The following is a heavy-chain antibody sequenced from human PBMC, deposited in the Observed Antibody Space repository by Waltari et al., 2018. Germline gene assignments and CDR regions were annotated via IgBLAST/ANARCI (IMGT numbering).Heavy chain of an antibody. CDR1: NGSIRSYY. CDR2: VSYGGST. CDR3: ARSSAPYNSLES. Sequence: QVQLQESGPGLVKPSETLSLTCTVSNGSIRSYYWNWIRQPPGKGLEWLGYVSYGGSTNYNPSRMSRVTMLADTSKNQVSLKLSSVTAADTAVYYCARSSAPYNSLESWGQGTLLTVSS. D-gene: IGHD1-1*01. J-gene: IGHJ4*02. V-gene: IGHV4-59*12.